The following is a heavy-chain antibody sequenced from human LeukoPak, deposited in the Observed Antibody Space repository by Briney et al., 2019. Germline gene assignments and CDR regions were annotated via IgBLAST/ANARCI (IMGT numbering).Heavy chain of an antibody. V-gene: IGHV1-69*05. J-gene: IGHJ4*01. CDR1: GGTLSSYA. D-gene: IGHD5-24*01. CDR3: ARACFQMATINDYFDY. Sequence: SVRVSCKASGGTLSSYAISWVRQAPGEELECRGGFIPIFGTANYAQKFQARVTITRDESTSTAYMELSSLGLKGPALYDRARACFQMATINDYFDY. CDR2: FIPIFGTA.